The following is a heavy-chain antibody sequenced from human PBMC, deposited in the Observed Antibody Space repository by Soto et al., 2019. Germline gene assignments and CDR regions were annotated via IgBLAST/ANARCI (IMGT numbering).Heavy chain of an antibody. CDR3: TTDGTTSLY. CDR1: GFTFRNSW. Sequence: GGSLRSSFAASGFTFRNSWMTWVRQSPGKVLEWVGRIKSKTDGGTTGYAAPVKGRFTISRDDSKNTLYLQMNSLRTEDTAVYYCTTDGTTSLYWGHGALDNVSS. J-gene: IGHJ4*01. CDR2: IKSKTDGGTT. V-gene: IGHV3-15*01. D-gene: IGHD1-7*01.